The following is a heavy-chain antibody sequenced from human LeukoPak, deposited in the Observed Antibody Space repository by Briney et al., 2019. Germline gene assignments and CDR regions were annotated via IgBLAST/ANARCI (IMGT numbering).Heavy chain of an antibody. J-gene: IGHJ6*02. V-gene: IGHV1-2*02. Sequence: ASVSLSCTASGYTFTGYNMDLGRQAPGQGLGWMGWINPNSGGTNYAQKFQVRVTMTRDTSISTAYTELRRLRSDDTAVYYCARDRKGYTFHYYGMDVWGQGTTVTVSS. CDR2: INPNSGGT. D-gene: IGHD5-12*01. CDR3: ARDRKGYTFHYYGMDV. CDR1: GYTFTGYN.